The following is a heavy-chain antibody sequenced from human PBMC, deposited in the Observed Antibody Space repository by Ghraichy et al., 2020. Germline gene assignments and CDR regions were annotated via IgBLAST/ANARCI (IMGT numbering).Heavy chain of an antibody. V-gene: IGHV4-4*02. Sequence: SETLSLTCAVSGGSISSGNWWSWVRQPPEKGLEWVGEIFHSGITNYSPSFKSRVTVSVDNSKNQFSLNLSSVTAAETAVYYCARDGRDGYNLGYWGQGTLVTVSS. J-gene: IGHJ4*02. CDR2: IFHSGIT. CDR3: ARDGRDGYNLGY. D-gene: IGHD5-24*01. CDR1: GGSISSGNW.